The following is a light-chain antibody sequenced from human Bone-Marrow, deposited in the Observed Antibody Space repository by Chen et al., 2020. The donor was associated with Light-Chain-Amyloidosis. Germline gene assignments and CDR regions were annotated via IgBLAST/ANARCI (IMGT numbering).Light chain of an antibody. CDR1: QGIRDK. CDR3: QEYDTAPWT. CDR2: DTS. Sequence: DIQMTQSPSAHFASVGARVTITCRASQGIRDKLAWYQQKPGKVPKLLIFDTSFLESGVPSRFSGIGSGTDFTLTISSLQPEDVATYYCQEYDTAPWTFGQGTKLEI. V-gene: IGKV1-27*01. J-gene: IGKJ1*01.